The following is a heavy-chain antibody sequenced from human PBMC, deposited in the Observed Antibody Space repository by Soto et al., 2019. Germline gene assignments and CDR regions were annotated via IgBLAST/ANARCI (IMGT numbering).Heavy chain of an antibody. J-gene: IGHJ4*02. CDR2: ISGSGGST. D-gene: IGHD3-3*01. V-gene: IGHV3-23*01. Sequence: GGSLRLSCAASGFTFSSYAMSWVRQAPGKGLEWVSAISGSGGSTYYADSVKGRFTISRDNSKNTLYLQMNSLRAEDTAVYYCANDKPDSDYDFWSGYYLRLQGVRVYWGQGTLVTVSS. CDR1: GFTFSSYA. CDR3: ANDKPDSDYDFWSGYYLRLQGVRVY.